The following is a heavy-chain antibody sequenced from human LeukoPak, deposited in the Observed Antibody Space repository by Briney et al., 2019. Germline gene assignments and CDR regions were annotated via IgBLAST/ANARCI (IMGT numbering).Heavy chain of an antibody. V-gene: IGHV3-53*01. CDR2: IYYAGTT. J-gene: IGHJ6*03. D-gene: IGHD3-10*01. CDR3: ASGQGTLSYFSMDV. CDR1: GFTFSGTY. Sequence: GGSLRLSCAASGFTFSGTYMSWGRQAPGKGLEGGSVIYYAGTTYYANSVKGRFTISRDSSKNTLDLHMDRLRVDDTATYYCASGQGTLSYFSMDVWGEGAPVTVSS.